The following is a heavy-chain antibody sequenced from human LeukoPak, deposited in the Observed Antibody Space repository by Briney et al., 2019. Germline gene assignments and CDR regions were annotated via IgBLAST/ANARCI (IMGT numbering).Heavy chain of an antibody. V-gene: IGHV4-59*01. D-gene: IGHD6-13*01. CDR1: GGSISSYY. J-gene: IGHJ6*03. CDR2: IYYSGST. Sequence: PSETLSLTCTVSGGSISSYYWSWIRQPPGKGLEWIGYIYYSGSTNYNPSLKSRVTISVDTSKNQFSLKLSSVTAADTAVYYCARDNGGSSSWGNYYYYYYYMDVWGKGTTVTISS. CDR3: ARDNGGSSSWGNYYYYYYYMDV.